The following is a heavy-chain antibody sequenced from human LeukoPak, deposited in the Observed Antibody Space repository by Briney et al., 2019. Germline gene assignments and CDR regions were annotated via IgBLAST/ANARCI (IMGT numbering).Heavy chain of an antibody. CDR2: IIPIFGTA. CDR3: AREAGPSGYYYYYGMDV. V-gene: IGHV1-69*01. D-gene: IGHD3-3*01. CDR1: GGTFSSYA. J-gene: IGHJ6*02. Sequence: GSSVKVSCKASGGTFSSYAISWVRQAPGQGLEWMGGIIPIFGTANYAQKFQGRVTITADESTSTAYMELSSLRSEDTAVYHCAREAGPSGYYYYYGMDVWGQGTTVTVSS.